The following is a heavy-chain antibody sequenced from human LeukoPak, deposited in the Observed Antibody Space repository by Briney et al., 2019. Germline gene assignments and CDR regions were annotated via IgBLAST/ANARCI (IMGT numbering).Heavy chain of an antibody. CDR2: IIPIFGTA. D-gene: IGHD2-2*02. CDR1: GGTFSSYA. CDR3: ASTTDCSSTSCYRLGAFDI. V-gene: IGHV1-69*01. Sequence: SVKVSCKASGGTFSSYAISWVRQAPGQGLEWMGGIIPIFGTADYAQKFQGRVTITADESTSTAYMELSSLRSEDTAVYYCASTTDCSSTSCYRLGAFDIWGQGTMVTVSS. J-gene: IGHJ3*02.